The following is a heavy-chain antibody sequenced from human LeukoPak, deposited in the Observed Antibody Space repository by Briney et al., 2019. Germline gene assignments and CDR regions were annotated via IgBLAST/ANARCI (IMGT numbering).Heavy chain of an antibody. CDR3: ARAFRGYSYGYGLDY. Sequence: ASVKVSFKASGYTFTSYGISWLRQAPGQGLEWMGWISAYNGNTNYAQKLQGRVTMTTDTSTSKAYPELRSLRSDDTAVYYCARAFRGYSYGYGLDYWGQGTLVTVSS. CDR2: ISAYNGNT. V-gene: IGHV1-18*01. D-gene: IGHD5-18*01. J-gene: IGHJ4*02. CDR1: GYTFTSYG.